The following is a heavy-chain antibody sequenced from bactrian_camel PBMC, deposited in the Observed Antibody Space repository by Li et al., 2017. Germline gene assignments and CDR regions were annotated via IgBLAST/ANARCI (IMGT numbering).Heavy chain of an antibody. V-gene: IGHV3S53*01. CDR3: AAARSYCHSRRLLPATNFEY. Sequence: QLVESGGGSVQAGGTLRLSCAASGQSYSRYDDWCMAWFRQAPGKERDGVAAIDNDGSTTYADSVKGRFTISQDNANYTVYLQMNSLKPEDTAMYYCAAARSYCHSRRLLPATNFEYWGQGTQVTVS. J-gene: IGHJ4*01. D-gene: IGHD3*01. CDR2: IDNDGST. CDR1: GQSYSRYD.